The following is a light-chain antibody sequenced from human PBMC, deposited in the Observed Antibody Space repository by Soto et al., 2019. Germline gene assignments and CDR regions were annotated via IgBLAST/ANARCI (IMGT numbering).Light chain of an antibody. Sequence: EIVLTQSPATLSLSPGERATLSCRASRTVNNYLAWYQQKPGQAPRLLIYDASIRATGIPARFSGSGSGTDFTLTISSLEPEDFAVYFCQQRSDWPPITFGQGIRLEIK. CDR1: RTVNNY. CDR2: DAS. CDR3: QQRSDWPPIT. V-gene: IGKV3-11*01. J-gene: IGKJ5*01.